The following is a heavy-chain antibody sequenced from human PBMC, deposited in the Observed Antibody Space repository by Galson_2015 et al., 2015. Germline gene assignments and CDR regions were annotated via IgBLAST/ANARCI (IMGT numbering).Heavy chain of an antibody. J-gene: IGHJ6*03. CDR2: ISGTGGSR. CDR1: GFTFNSYA. V-gene: IGHV3-23*01. Sequence: LRLSCAASGFTFNSYAMSWVRQAPGKGLEWVSGISGTGGSRWYADSVKGRFTISRDTSKNTLYLQMNSLRAEDTAVYFCAKEAYFYGSGSYFLDYYYYYYIDVWGTGTAVTVSS. CDR3: AKEAYFYGSGSYFLDYYYYYYIDV. D-gene: IGHD3-10*01.